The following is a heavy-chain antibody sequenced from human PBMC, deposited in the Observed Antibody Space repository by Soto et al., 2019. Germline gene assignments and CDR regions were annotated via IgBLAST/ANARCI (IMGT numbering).Heavy chain of an antibody. D-gene: IGHD3-10*01. Sequence: GGSLSLSCAASGFTFSSYAMNWVRPAPGKGLEWVSGISGSGGDTKYADSVRGRFTISRDNSKNTLYLQMSSLRAEDSAVYYCARGSKESYPGSRIFDFWGRGTLVTV. CDR1: GFTFSSYA. V-gene: IGHV3-23*01. CDR3: ARGSKESYPGSRIFDF. CDR2: ISGSGGDT. J-gene: IGHJ4*02.